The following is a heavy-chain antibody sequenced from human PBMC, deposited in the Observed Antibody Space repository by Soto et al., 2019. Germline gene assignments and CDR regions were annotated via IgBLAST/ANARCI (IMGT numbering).Heavy chain of an antibody. CDR2: IYYSGST. D-gene: IGHD2-2*01. Sequence: QVQLQESGPGLVRPSGTLSLPCTVSGGSFSSYYWTWIRQSPGKELEWMGYIYYSGSTDYNPSLRGRLAISIDTSKNQFSLRLNSMTAADTAVYYCAGRDCSGTNCYYLDYYYMDVWGKGTTVTVSS. J-gene: IGHJ6*03. CDR1: GGSFSSYY. V-gene: IGHV4-59*08. CDR3: AGRDCSGTNCYYLDYYYMDV.